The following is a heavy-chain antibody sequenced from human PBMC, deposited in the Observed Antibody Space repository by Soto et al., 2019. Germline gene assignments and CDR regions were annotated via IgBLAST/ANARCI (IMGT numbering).Heavy chain of an antibody. CDR1: GFTFSDSY. Sequence: QVQLVESGGGLVKPGGSLRLSCVASGFTFSDSYMSWVRQAPGKGLEWVSYFSSTSSFTVYAESVKGRFIISRDNAKNSLFLQMNSLRAEDTALSYCARRDGYNYFDFWGQGTLVSVSS. J-gene: IGHJ4*02. CDR2: FSSTSSFT. V-gene: IGHV3-11*06. CDR3: ARRDGYNYFDF. D-gene: IGHD5-12*01.